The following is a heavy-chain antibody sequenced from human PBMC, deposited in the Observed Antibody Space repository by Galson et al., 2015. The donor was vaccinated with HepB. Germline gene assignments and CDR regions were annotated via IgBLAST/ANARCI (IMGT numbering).Heavy chain of an antibody. CDR3: ARGPSIVLMDS. Sequence: SVKVSCKASGYTFTNYPLHWVRQAPGQRLEWMGWINAGTGITEYSQNFRGRVTIARDTSASTAYMELNSLRSEDTAVYYCARGPSIVLMDSWGQGTLVTVSS. J-gene: IGHJ4*02. CDR1: GYTFTNYP. V-gene: IGHV1-3*01. CDR2: INAGTGIT. D-gene: IGHD2-8*01.